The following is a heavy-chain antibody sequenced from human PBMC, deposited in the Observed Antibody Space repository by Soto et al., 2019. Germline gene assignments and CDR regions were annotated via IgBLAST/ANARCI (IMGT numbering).Heavy chain of an antibody. CDR1: GGTFSSYA. CDR2: IIPIFGTS. V-gene: IGHV1-69*01. J-gene: IGHJ5*02. Sequence: QVQLVQSGAEVKKPGSSVKVSCKASGGTFSSYAISWVRQAPGQGLEWMGGIIPIFGTSNYAQKFQGRGTTTAVESTSNAYMELRSLGSEDTAVEYCAGEMSGGSEYNWFDPWGQGTLVTVSS. D-gene: IGHD3-10*01. CDR3: AGEMSGGSEYNWFDP.